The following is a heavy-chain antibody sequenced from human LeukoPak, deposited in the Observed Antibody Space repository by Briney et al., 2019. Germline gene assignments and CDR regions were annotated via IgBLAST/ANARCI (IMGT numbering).Heavy chain of an antibody. CDR1: GYTSTGYY. D-gene: IGHD6-13*01. Sequence: GASVKVSCKASGYTSTGYYMHWVRQAPGQGLEWMGWINPNNGGTNYAQKFQGRVTMTRDTSISTAYMELSRLRSDDTAVYYCARAGKPLIAAASWDPWGQGTLVTVSS. V-gene: IGHV1-2*02. CDR3: ARAGKPLIAAASWDP. CDR2: INPNNGGT. J-gene: IGHJ5*02.